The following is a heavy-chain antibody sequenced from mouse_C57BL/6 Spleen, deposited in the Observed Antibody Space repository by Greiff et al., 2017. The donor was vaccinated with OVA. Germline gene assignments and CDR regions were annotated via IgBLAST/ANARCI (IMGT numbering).Heavy chain of an antibody. J-gene: IGHJ1*03. CDR1: GYSITSGYY. V-gene: IGHV3-6*01. CDR2: ISYDGSN. D-gene: IGHD1-1*01. CDR3: ARGNYGSSYEYFDV. Sequence: VQLQQSGPGLVKPSQSLSLTCSVTGYSITSGYYWNWIRQFPGNKLEWMGYISYDGSNNYNPSLKNRISITRDTSKNQFFLKLNSVTTEDTATYYCARGNYGSSYEYFDVWGTGTTVTVSS.